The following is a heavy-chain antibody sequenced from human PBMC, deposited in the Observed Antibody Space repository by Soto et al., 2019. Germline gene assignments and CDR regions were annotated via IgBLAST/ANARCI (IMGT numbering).Heavy chain of an antibody. CDR1: GYTFTSYD. J-gene: IGHJ6*03. D-gene: IGHD2-15*01. V-gene: IGHV1-8*01. Sequence: EASVKVSCKASGYTFTSYDINWVRQATGQGLEWMGWMNPNSGNTGYAQKFQGRVTMTRNTSISTAYMELSSLRSEDTAVYYCARGNPYCSGGSCYSYYYYYMDVWGKGTTVTVSS. CDR2: MNPNSGNT. CDR3: ARGNPYCSGGSCYSYYYYYMDV.